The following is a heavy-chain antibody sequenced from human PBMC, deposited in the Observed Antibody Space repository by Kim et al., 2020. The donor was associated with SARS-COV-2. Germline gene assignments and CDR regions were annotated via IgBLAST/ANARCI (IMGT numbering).Heavy chain of an antibody. CDR2: IYYSGST. V-gene: IGHV4-39*07. J-gene: IGHJ4*02. D-gene: IGHD3-3*01. CDR3: ARYVTIFGVVILTGFDY. CDR1: GGSISSSSYY. Sequence: SETLSLTCTVSGGSISSSSYYWGWIRQPPGKGLEWIGSIYYSGSTYYNPSLKSRVTISVDTSKNQFSLKLSSVTAADTAVYYCARYVTIFGVVILTGFDYWGQGTLVTVSS.